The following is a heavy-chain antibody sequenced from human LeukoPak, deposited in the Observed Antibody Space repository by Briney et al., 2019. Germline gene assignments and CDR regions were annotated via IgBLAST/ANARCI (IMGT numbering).Heavy chain of an antibody. Sequence: GASVRVSCKASGYTFTNYAMHWVRQAPGQRHEWMGWITPGGGTNYPQNFQGRVAITWDTSITTAYMDLSRLTSDDTAVYYCARDRYGDGFAHFDYWGQGVLVTVSS. CDR3: ARDRYGDGFAHFDY. CDR1: GYTFTNYA. V-gene: IGHV1-2*02. J-gene: IGHJ4*02. D-gene: IGHD5-24*01. CDR2: ITPGGGT.